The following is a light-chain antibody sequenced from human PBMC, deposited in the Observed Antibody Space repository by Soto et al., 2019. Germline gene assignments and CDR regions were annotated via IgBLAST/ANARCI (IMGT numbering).Light chain of an antibody. J-gene: IGKJ4*01. CDR2: DAS. V-gene: IGKV3-11*01. CDR1: QSVRSY. CDR3: QQRINWPFT. Sequence: EIVLTQSPATLSLSAGARATLSCRASQSVRSYLAWYQQKPGQAPRLLIYDASNRATGIPARFSGSGSGTDFTLSISSLDPEDFAVYFCQQRINWPFTFGGGTKAEIK.